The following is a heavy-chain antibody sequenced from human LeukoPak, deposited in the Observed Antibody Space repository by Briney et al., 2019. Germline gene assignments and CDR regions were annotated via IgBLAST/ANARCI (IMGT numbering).Heavy chain of an antibody. CDR2: INPNSGGT. CDR1: GYTFTGYY. J-gene: IGHJ6*03. Sequence: GASVKVSCKASGYTFTGYYMHWVRQAPGQGLEWMGWINPNSGGTNYAQKFQGRVTMTRDTSISTAYMELSRLRSDDTAVYYCASFAPSGQAPLEYYYYYMDVWGKGTTVTVSS. V-gene: IGHV1-2*02. D-gene: IGHD1-1*01. CDR3: ASFAPSGQAPLEYYYYYMDV.